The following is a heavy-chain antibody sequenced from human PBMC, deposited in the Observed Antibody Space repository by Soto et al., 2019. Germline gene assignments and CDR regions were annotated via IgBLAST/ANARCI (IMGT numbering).Heavy chain of an antibody. Sequence: QGQVVQSGPEVKKPGSSVKVSCKASGGTFSSYVISWVRQAPGQGLEWMGGISPISGRTNYGQKFQGRVTFTADKSTNTAYMELSSLRPEDTAVFYCARGGGYFAWSHNYYGMDVWGPGTAITVSS. D-gene: IGHD3-9*01. CDR2: ISPISGRT. V-gene: IGHV1-69*14. CDR1: GGTFSSYV. J-gene: IGHJ6*02. CDR3: ARGGGYFAWSHNYYGMDV.